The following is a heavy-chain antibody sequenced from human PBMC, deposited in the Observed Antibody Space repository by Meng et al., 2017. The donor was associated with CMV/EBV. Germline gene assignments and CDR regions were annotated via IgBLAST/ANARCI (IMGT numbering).Heavy chain of an antibody. CDR1: GGTFSSYA. V-gene: IGHV1-69*05. J-gene: IGHJ5*02. CDR3: ARERVVVPAASYGRWFDP. Sequence: SVKVSCKASGGTFSSYAISWVRQAPGQGPEWMGGIIPIFGTANYAQKFQGRVTITTDESTSTAYMELSSLRSEDMAVYYCARERVVVPAASYGRWFDPWGQGTLVTVSS. D-gene: IGHD2-2*01. CDR2: IIPIFGTA.